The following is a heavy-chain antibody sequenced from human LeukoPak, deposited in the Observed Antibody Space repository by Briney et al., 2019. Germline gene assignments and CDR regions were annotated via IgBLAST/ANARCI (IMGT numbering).Heavy chain of an antibody. D-gene: IGHD3-10*01. CDR1: GFTFDDYA. V-gene: IGHV3-9*01. CDR3: AKANTGWYGSGPLDY. J-gene: IGHJ4*02. CDR2: ITWNSGSI. Sequence: GGSLRLSCAASGFTFDDYAMHWVRQAPGKGLEWVSGITWNSGSIGYADSVKGRFTISRDNAKNSLYLQMNSLRAEDTALYYCAKANTGWYGSGPLDYWGQGTLVTVSS.